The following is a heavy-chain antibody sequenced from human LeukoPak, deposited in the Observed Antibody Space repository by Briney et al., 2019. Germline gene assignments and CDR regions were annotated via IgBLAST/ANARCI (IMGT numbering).Heavy chain of an antibody. CDR3: ARGSTYYYDSSGYPNFDY. D-gene: IGHD3-22*01. CDR2: ISAYNGNT. J-gene: IGHJ4*02. V-gene: IGHV1-18*01. CDR1: GYTFTSYG. Sequence: GASVKVSCKASGYTFTSYGISWVRQAPGQGLEWMGWISAYNGNTNYAQKLQGRVTMTTDTSTSTAYMELRSLRSDETAVYYCARGSTYYYDSSGYPNFDYWGQGTLVTVSS.